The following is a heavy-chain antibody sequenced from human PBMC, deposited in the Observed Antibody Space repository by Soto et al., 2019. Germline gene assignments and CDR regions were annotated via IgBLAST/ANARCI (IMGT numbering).Heavy chain of an antibody. CDR1: GFTFSDYI. D-gene: IGHD2-2*01. CDR3: ARPREYCSSTNCYVAFDI. Sequence: EIQLVESGGGLVKPGGSLRLSCAASGFTFSDYIMNWVRQAPGKGLEWLSSISSSSSYIFYADSVKGRFTISRDNAKNSLFLHMNRLRAVATAVYYCARPREYCSSTNCYVAFDIWGQGTMVTVAP. V-gene: IGHV3-21*06. CDR2: ISSSSSYI. J-gene: IGHJ3*02.